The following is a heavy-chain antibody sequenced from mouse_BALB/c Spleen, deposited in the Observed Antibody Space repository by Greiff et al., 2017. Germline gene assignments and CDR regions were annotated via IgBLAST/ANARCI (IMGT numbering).Heavy chain of an antibody. CDR1: GFSLTGYG. J-gene: IGHJ3*01. CDR2: IWGDGST. CDR3: DRDGENDYDAEGFAY. V-gene: IGHV2-6-7*01. D-gene: IGHD2-4*01. Sequence: QVQLKESGPGLVAPSQSLSITCTVSGFSLTGYGVNWVRQPPGKGLEWLGMIWGDGSTDYNSALKSRLSISKDNSKSQVFLKMNSLQTDDTARYYCDRDGENDYDAEGFAYWGQGTLVTVSA.